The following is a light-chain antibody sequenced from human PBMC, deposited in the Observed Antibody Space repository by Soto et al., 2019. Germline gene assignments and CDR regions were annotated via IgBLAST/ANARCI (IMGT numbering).Light chain of an antibody. Sequence: EIVLTQSPGTLSLSPGERATLSCRASQSVSSSYLAWYQQRPGQAPRLLIYGATARVAGVPVRFSGSGGGTEFTLTISTLQSEDFAVYYCQQYNNWPQITFGQGTHWRL. CDR3: QQYNNWPQIT. J-gene: IGKJ5*01. V-gene: IGKV3-15*01. CDR1: QSVSSSY. CDR2: GAT.